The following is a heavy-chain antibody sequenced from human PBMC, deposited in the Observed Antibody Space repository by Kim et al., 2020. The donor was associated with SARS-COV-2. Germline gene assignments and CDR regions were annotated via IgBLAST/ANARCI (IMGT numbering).Heavy chain of an antibody. Sequence: GGSLRLSCAGSGFPFGNDGMSWVRQGPGKSLEWVSTATPSGDATWYADSVKGRFTISRDNSKNTVYLQMNSLRAEDTAVYYCAKASNWCFDLWGRGTLVTVSS. CDR2: ATPSGDAT. CDR1: GFPFGNDG. V-gene: IGHV3-23*01. CDR3: AKASNWCFDL. J-gene: IGHJ2*01.